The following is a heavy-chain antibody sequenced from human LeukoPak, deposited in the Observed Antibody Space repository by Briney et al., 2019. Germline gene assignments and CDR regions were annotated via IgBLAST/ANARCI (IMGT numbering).Heavy chain of an antibody. J-gene: IGHJ3*01. CDR3: AKDPNGDYVGAFDS. D-gene: IGHD4-17*01. Sequence: GGSLRLSCVVSGITLSNYGMSWVRQAPGKGLEWVSSITAGGGTSYTDSVKGRFTVYRDNSKNTLYLQMNSLRAGDTALYYCAKDPNGDYVGAFDSWGQGTMVTVSS. V-gene: IGHV3-23*01. CDR1: GITLSNYG. CDR2: ITAGGGT.